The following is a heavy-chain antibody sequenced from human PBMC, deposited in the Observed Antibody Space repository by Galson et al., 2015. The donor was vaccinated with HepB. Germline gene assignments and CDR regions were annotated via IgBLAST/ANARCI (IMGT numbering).Heavy chain of an antibody. CDR2: MNPNSGNT. V-gene: IGHV1-8*01. D-gene: IGHD3-22*01. J-gene: IGHJ2*01. CDR1: GYTFTSYD. Sequence: SVKVSCKASGYTFTSYDINWVRQATGQGLEWMGWMNPNSGNTGYAQKFQGRVTMTRNTSISTAYMELSSLRSEDTAVYYCARGGDTMIVSESFWYFDLWGRGTLVTVSS. CDR3: ARGGDTMIVSESFWYFDL.